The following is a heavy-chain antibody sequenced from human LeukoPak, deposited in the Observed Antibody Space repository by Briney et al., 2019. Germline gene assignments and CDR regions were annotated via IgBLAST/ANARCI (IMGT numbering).Heavy chain of an antibody. J-gene: IGHJ4*02. CDR2: IDSDSMYI. V-gene: IGHV3-21*01. Sequence: GGSLRLSCAASGFPFGSYSLNWVRQAPGKGLEWLSSIDSDSMYIFYADSVKGRFTISRDNAKNSLFLQMNNLRTEDTAVYFRARAGYYYDVDYWSRGTLVTVSS. CDR3: ARAGYYYDVDY. D-gene: IGHD3-22*01. CDR1: GFPFGSYS.